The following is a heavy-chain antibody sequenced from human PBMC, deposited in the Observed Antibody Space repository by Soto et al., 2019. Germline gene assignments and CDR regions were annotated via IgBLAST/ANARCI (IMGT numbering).Heavy chain of an antibody. Sequence: GGSLRLSCAASGFTFSSYGMHWLRQAPGKGLEWVAVISYDGNNKYYADSVKGRFTISRDNSKNTLYLQMNSLRAEDTVVYYCAKSVYNWNDGFFDYWGQGTLVTVSS. J-gene: IGHJ4*02. V-gene: IGHV3-30*18. CDR2: ISYDGNNK. D-gene: IGHD1-1*01. CDR3: AKSVYNWNDGFFDY. CDR1: GFTFSSYG.